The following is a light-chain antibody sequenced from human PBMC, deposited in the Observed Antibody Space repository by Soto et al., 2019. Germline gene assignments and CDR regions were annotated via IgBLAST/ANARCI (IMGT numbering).Light chain of an antibody. J-gene: IGLJ1*01. V-gene: IGLV2-18*02. Sequence: QSVLTQPPSVSGSPGQSGTISCTGTSSDFGSYNRVSWYQQPPGTAPKLMIFEVSNRPSGVPDRFSGSKSGNTASLTISGLQAEDEADCYCSSYTTSSTYVFGTGTKVTVL. CDR1: SSDFGSYNR. CDR2: EVS. CDR3: SSYTTSSTYV.